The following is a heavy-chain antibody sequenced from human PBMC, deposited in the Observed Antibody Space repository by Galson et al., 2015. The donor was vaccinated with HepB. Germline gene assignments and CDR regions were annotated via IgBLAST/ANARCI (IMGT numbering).Heavy chain of an antibody. Sequence: SLRLSCAASGFTFDDYAMHWVRQAPGQGLEWVSGISWNSGSIGYADSVKGRFTISRDNAKNSLYLQMNSLRAEDTALYYCAKSRTATPNKAFDIWGQGTMVTVSS. V-gene: IGHV3-9*01. CDR3: AKSRTATPNKAFDI. CDR2: ISWNSGSI. CDR1: GFTFDDYA. J-gene: IGHJ3*02. D-gene: IGHD2-15*01.